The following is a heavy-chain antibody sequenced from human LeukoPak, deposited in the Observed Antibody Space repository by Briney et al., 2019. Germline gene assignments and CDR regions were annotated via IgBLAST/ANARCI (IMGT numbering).Heavy chain of an antibody. CDR2: ITAYNGNT. Sequence: GASVKVSCKASGYTFTGYYMHWVRQAPGQGLERMGWITAYNGNTDYAQKFRGRVTMTTDTSTATAYMELTNLDSDDTAVYYCARDCSGGTCSSFWLDPWGQGTLVTASS. V-gene: IGHV1-18*04. J-gene: IGHJ5*02. CDR1: GYTFTGYY. D-gene: IGHD2-15*01. CDR3: ARDCSGGTCSSFWLDP.